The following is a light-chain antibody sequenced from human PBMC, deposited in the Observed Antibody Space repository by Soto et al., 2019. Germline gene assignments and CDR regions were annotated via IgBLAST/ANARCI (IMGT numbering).Light chain of an antibody. CDR2: RNN. CDR1: SSNIGSNY. J-gene: IGLJ2*01. CDR3: AAWDDSLSGLV. Sequence: QSVLTQPPSASGTPGHRVTISCSGSSSNIGSNYVYWYQQLPGTAPKLLIYRNNQRPSGVPDRCSCSKSGTSASLAISGLRSEDEADYYCAAWDDSLSGLVFGGGSKLTVL. V-gene: IGLV1-47*01.